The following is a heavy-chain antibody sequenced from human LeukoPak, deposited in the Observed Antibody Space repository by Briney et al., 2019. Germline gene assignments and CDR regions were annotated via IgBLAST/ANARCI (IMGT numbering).Heavy chain of an antibody. V-gene: IGHV3-48*03. Sequence: GGSPRLSCAASGFTFSSYEMNWVRQAPGKGLEWVSYISSSGSSIYYADPVKGRFTISRDNAKNSLYLQMNSLRAEDTAVYYCAKTYYYGSGSYYKFLDYWGQGTLVTVSS. CDR1: GFTFSSYE. J-gene: IGHJ4*02. CDR2: ISSSGSSI. D-gene: IGHD3-10*01. CDR3: AKTYYYGSGSYYKFLDY.